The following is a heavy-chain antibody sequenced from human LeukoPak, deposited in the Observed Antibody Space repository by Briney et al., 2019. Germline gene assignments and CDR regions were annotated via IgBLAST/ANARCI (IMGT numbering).Heavy chain of an antibody. D-gene: IGHD1-26*01. J-gene: IGHJ4*02. CDR3: ARGEWDLLFDY. Sequence: PSETLSLTCTVSGXSISGYYGSWIRQPPGKGLEWIGYIFYSGSTNYNPSLKSRVTISVDTSKNQFSLKLSSVTAADTAAYYCARGEWDLLFDYWGQGTLVTVSS. CDR2: IFYSGST. V-gene: IGHV4-59*01. CDR1: GXSISGYY.